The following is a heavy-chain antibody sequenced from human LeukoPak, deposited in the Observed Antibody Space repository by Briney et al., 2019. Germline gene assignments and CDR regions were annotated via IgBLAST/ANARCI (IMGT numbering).Heavy chain of an antibody. D-gene: IGHD1-26*01. CDR3: AKDRDSGSYLDY. CDR2: ISGSGGST. J-gene: IGHJ4*02. V-gene: IGHV3-23*01. CDR1: GFIFSTYA. Sequence: GGSLRLSCAASGFIFSTYAMSWVRQAPGKGLEWVSAISGSGGSTYYADSVKGRFTISRDNSKNALYLQMNSLRAEDTAVYYCAKDRDSGSYLDYWGQGTLVTVSS.